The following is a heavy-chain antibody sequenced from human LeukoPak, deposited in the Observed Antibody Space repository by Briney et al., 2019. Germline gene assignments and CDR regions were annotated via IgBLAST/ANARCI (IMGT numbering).Heavy chain of an antibody. CDR3: TKDDPRWSY. Sequence: GGSLRLSCAASGFSFSNAWMTWVRQAPGQGLEWVGRIKSKTDGGTTDDAAPVKGRFTIAREDSKNTLHLQMNSLKTEDTAVYYCTKDDPRWSYWGQGTLVTVSS. V-gene: IGHV3-15*01. D-gene: IGHD4-23*01. J-gene: IGHJ4*02. CDR1: GFSFSNAW. CDR2: IKSKTDGGTT.